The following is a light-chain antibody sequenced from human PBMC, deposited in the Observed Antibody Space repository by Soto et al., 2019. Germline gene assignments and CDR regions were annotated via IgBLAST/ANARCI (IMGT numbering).Light chain of an antibody. J-gene: IGLJ1*01. CDR2: EVS. CDR1: RRAVGVYDY. CDR3: SSKTSSSSPFV. V-gene: IGLV2-14*01. Sequence: QSALTQPASVSGSPGQSITISCTGTRRAVGVYDYVSWYQLHPGKAPKLMIYEVSNRPSGVSNRFSGAKSGNTASLTIAGLQADDEGDYYCSSKTSSSSPFVFGTGTKLTVL.